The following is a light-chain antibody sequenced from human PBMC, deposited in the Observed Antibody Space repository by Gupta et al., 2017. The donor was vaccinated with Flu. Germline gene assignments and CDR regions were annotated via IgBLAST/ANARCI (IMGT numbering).Light chain of an antibody. CDR2: DDS. V-gene: IGLV3-21*02. J-gene: IGLJ3*02. CDR1: NIGSKS. CDR3: HVWDYSSDHEV. Sequence: GGKNIGSKSVPWYQQKPGQAPVLVVNDDSDRPPGIPERFSGSNSGNTATLTISRVEAGDEADYYCHVWDYSSDHEVFGGGTKLTVL.